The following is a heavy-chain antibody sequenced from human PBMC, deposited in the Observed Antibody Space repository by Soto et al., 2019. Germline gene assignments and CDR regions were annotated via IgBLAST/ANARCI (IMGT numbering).Heavy chain of an antibody. CDR2: ISGSGGST. CDR3: AKLSQYFDWLLSFDY. J-gene: IGHJ4*02. D-gene: IGHD3-9*01. CDR1: GFTFSSYA. V-gene: IGHV3-23*01. Sequence: GGSLRLSCAASGFTFSSYAMSWVRQAPGKGLEWVSAISGSGGSTYYADSVKGRFTISRDNSKNTLYLQMNSLRAEDTAVYYCAKLSQYFDWLLSFDYWGQGTLVTVSS.